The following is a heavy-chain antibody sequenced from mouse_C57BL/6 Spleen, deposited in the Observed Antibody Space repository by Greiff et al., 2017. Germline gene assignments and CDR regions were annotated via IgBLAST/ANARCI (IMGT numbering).Heavy chain of an antibody. Sequence: VQRVESGAELAKPGASVKLSCKASGYTFTSYWMHWVKQRPGQGLEWIGYINPSSGYTKYNQKFKDKATLTADKSSSTAYMQLSSLTYEDSAVYYCAKLGRMNYFDYWGQGTTLTVSS. J-gene: IGHJ2*01. V-gene: IGHV1-7*01. CDR2: INPSSGYT. CDR3: AKLGRMNYFDY. CDR1: GYTFTSYW. D-gene: IGHD4-1*01.